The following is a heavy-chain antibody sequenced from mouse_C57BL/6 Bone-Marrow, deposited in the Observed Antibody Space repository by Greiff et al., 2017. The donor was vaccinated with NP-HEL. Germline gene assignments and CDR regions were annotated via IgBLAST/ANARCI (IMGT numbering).Heavy chain of an antibody. V-gene: IGHV3-6*01. J-gene: IGHJ3*01. CDR3: ARGGALAWFAD. CDR2: ISYDGSN. Sequence: EVQLQESGPGLVKPSQSLSLTCSVTGYSITSGYYWNWIRQFPGNKLEWMGYISYDGSNNYNPSLKNLTSITRDTSKNQFFLKLNSVTTEDTATYYCARGGALAWFADWGQGTLVTVSA. CDR1: GYSITSGYY.